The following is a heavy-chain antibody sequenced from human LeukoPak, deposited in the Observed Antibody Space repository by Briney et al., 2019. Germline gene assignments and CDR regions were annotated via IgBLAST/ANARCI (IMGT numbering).Heavy chain of an antibody. V-gene: IGHV5-51*01. Sequence: RGESLKISCKGSGYSFTSYWIGWVRQMPGKGLEWMGIIYPGDSDTRYSPSFQGQVTISADKSISTAYLQWSSLKASDTAMYYCARLLGQGDILTGYYDDAFDYWGQGTLVTVSS. CDR1: GYSFTSYW. D-gene: IGHD3-9*01. J-gene: IGHJ4*02. CDR3: ARLLGQGDILTGYYDDAFDY. CDR2: IYPGDSDT.